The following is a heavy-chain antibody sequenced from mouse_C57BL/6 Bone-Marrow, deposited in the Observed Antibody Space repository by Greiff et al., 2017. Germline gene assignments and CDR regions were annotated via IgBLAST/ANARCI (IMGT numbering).Heavy chain of an antibody. V-gene: IGHV1-26*01. CDR2: INPNNGGT. D-gene: IGHD4-1*01. Sequence: EVKLVESGPELVKPGASVKISCKASGYTFTDYYMNWVTQSHGKSLEWIGDINPNNGGTSYNQKFKGKATLTVDKSSSTAYMELRSLTSEDSAVYYCARGGLGLDYWGQGTTLTVSS. CDR3: ARGGLGLDY. CDR1: GYTFTDYY. J-gene: IGHJ2*01.